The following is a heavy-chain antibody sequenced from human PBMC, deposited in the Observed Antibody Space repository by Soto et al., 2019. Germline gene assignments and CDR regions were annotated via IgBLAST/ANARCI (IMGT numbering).Heavy chain of an antibody. CDR1: GFSFTKYS. J-gene: IGHJ4*02. D-gene: IGHD1-26*01. CDR3: ARPGSGSYSVLYDH. V-gene: IGHV3-30-3*01. CDR2: ISDDGTIE. Sequence: QVQLLESGGGVVQPGRSLRLSCAASGFSFTKYSMHWVRQAPGKGLQWVALISDDGTIEYYADSVKGRFTISRDDSRNTLFLDMNSLRPDDTALYFCARPGSGSYSVLYDHWGQRTLVTVSS.